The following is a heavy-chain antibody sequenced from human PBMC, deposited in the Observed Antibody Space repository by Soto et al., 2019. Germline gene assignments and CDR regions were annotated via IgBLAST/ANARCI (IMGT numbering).Heavy chain of an antibody. V-gene: IGHV1-69*13. J-gene: IGHJ6*02. Sequence: SVKVSCKASGGTFSSYAISWVRRAPGQGLEWMGGIIPIFGTANYAQKFQGRVTITADESTSTAYMELSSLRSEDTAVYYCARDLDYGDYFAYYGMDVWGQGTTVTDSS. CDR3: ARDLDYGDYFAYYGMDV. CDR1: GGTFSSYA. D-gene: IGHD4-17*01. CDR2: IIPIFGTA.